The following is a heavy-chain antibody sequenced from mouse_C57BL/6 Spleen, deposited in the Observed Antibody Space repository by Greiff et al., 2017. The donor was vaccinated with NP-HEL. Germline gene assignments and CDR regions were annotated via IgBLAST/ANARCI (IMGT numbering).Heavy chain of an antibody. D-gene: IGHD2-5*01. Sequence: VQLQQSGAELVRPGASVKLSCTASGFNIKDYYMHWVKQRPEQGLEWIGRIDPEDGDTEYAPKFQGKATMTADTSSNTAYLQLSSLTSEDTAVYYCTTGGYSNSWFAYWGQGTLVTVSA. V-gene: IGHV14-1*01. CDR3: TTGGYSNSWFAY. J-gene: IGHJ3*01. CDR2: IDPEDGDT. CDR1: GFNIKDYY.